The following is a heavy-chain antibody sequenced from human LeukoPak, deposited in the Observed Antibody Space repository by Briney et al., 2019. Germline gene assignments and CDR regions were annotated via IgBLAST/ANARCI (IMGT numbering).Heavy chain of an antibody. CDR3: ASVRRGFGESSKYYSYYYMDV. J-gene: IGHJ6*03. V-gene: IGHV4-39*01. CDR1: GGSISSSSYY. D-gene: IGHD3-10*01. Sequence: SETLSLTCTVSGGSISSSSYYWGWIRQPPGRGLEWIVSIYYSVSTYYNPSLKSRVTISVDTSKNQLYLKLSAVTAADTAVYYCASVRRGFGESSKYYSYYYMDVWGKGTTVPIS. CDR2: IYYSVST.